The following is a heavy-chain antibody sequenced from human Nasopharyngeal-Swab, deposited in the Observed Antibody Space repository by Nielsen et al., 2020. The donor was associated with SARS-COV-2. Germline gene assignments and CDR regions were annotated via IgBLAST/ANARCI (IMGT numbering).Heavy chain of an antibody. J-gene: IGHJ4*02. CDR2: FDPEDGET. CDR1: GYTLTELS. D-gene: IGHD1-26*01. CDR3: TTVAGSYGRFDY. V-gene: IGHV1-24*01. Sequence: SVKVSCKVSGYTLTELSMHWVRQAPGKGLEWVGGFDPEDGETIYAQKFQGRVTMTEDTSTDTAYMELSSLTSEATAVYYCTTVAGSYGRFDYWGQGTLVTVSS.